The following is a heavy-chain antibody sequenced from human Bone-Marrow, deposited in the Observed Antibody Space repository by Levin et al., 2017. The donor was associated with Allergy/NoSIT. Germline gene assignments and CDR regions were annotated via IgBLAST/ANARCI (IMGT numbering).Heavy chain of an antibody. Sequence: GESLKISCAASGFASSDYYMSWIRQALGKGLEWVSYISSDGTDMYYADSVKGRFTISRDNARNSLFLQMSSLRAEDTAVYYCAKDFCNVLGHCNGYLTGAWVDPWGQGTLVTVSS. CDR3: AKDFCNVLGHCNGYLTGAWVDP. CDR2: ISSDGTDM. V-gene: IGHV3-11*01. J-gene: IGHJ5*02. CDR1: GFASSDYY. D-gene: IGHD3-10*02.